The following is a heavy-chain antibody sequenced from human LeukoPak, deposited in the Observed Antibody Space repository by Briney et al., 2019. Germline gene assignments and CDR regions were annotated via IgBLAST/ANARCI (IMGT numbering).Heavy chain of an antibody. Sequence: PGGSLRLSCATSGLSIADYGMSWVRHVPGKGLEWVAGISWDGASGYSDSVKGRFTISRDNAKNSLYLQMIGLRGEDTAIYFCARELSATWFSLAFWGQGALVTVSS. D-gene: IGHD3-10*01. J-gene: IGHJ4*02. CDR3: ARELSATWFSLAF. CDR2: ISWDGAS. V-gene: IGHV3-20*04. CDR1: GLSIADYG.